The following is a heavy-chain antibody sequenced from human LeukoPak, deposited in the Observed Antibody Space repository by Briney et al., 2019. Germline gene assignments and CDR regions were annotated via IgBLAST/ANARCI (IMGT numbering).Heavy chain of an antibody. V-gene: IGHV1-69*13. CDR2: IIPLFGTT. CDR1: GGTFGSYT. Sequence: AASVKVSCKASGGTFGSYTISWVRQAPGQGLEWMGGIIPLFGTTKYAQKFQGRVTVTADESTGTAYMELNSLMSEDTAVYCARERDVVVVPGTILGYYFDYWGQGTLVTVSS. J-gene: IGHJ4*02. CDR3: ARERDVVVVPGTILGYYFDY. D-gene: IGHD3-3*01.